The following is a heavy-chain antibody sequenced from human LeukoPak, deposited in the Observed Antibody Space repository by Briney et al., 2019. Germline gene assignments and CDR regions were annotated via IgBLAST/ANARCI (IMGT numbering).Heavy chain of an antibody. J-gene: IGHJ4*02. CDR2: INPGGSSI. V-gene: IGHV3-74*01. CDR3: ARSNQADDY. Sequence: GGSLRLSCAASGFTFSSYWMPWVRQVPGKGLVWVARINPGGSSITYADSVKGRFTISRDNAKNTLYLQMDSLRAEDTGVYYCARSNQADDYWGQGALDTVSS. D-gene: IGHD1-14*01. CDR1: GFTFSSYW.